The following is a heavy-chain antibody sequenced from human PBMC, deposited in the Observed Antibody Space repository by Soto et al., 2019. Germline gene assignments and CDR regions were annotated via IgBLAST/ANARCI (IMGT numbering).Heavy chain of an antibody. CDR3: ARPTGRFGGVIEEYFQH. D-gene: IGHD3-16*02. CDR1: GYNFNSYY. CDR2: VSPGGSSI. J-gene: IGHJ1*01. Sequence: PGESLKISCKGSGYNFNSYYIGWVRQMPGKGLEWMGNVSPGGSSIRYNPSFQGQVTISADESISTAYLQWSSLKASDTAMYYCARPTGRFGGVIEEYFQHWGQGTLVTVSS. V-gene: IGHV5-51*01.